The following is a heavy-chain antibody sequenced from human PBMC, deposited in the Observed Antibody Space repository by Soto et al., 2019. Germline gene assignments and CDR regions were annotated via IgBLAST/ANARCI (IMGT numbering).Heavy chain of an antibody. V-gene: IGHV3-74*01. J-gene: IGHJ3*02. Sequence: EVQLVESGGGLVQPGGSLRLSCAASGFTFSSYWMHWVRQTPGKGLEWVSRIKSDGSRTVYAESVKGRFTISRDSAESTVYMQMRRVRVEDTAVYYCTREGNGWYEKSFDIWGQGTPVTVSS. CDR3: TREGNGWYEKSFDI. CDR1: GFTFSSYW. CDR2: IKSDGSRT. D-gene: IGHD6-19*01.